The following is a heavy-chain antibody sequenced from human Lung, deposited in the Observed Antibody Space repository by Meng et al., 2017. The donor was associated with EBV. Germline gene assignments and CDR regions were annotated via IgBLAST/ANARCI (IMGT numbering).Heavy chain of an antibody. J-gene: IGHJ4*02. CDR3: ARVAGTYYYDSSGYSDY. Sequence: QVQVVPSGEGVKKPEGSVKVSCKASGYTFTSYDINWVRQATGQGLEWMGWMNPNSGNTGYVQKFQGRVTVTRNTSISTVYMELSSLRSEDTAVYYCARVAGTYYYDSSGYSDYWGQGTLVTVSS. CDR2: MNPNSGNT. D-gene: IGHD3-22*01. CDR1: GYTFTSYD. V-gene: IGHV1-8*01.